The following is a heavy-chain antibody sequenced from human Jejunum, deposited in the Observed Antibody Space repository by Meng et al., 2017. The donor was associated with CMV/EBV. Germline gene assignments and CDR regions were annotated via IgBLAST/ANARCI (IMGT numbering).Heavy chain of an antibody. CDR1: GFPFSTFW. V-gene: IGHV3-74*01. CDR3: ARKGYDFAAAFDV. J-gene: IGHJ3*01. Sequence: ASGFPFSTFWMLWVRQIPGKGLVWVSRINGDGSSISYADPVKGRFTISRDNAKNTLFLQMNSLRAEDTAIYYCARKGYDFAAAFDVWGQGAMVTVSS. CDR2: INGDGSSI. D-gene: IGHD5-12*01.